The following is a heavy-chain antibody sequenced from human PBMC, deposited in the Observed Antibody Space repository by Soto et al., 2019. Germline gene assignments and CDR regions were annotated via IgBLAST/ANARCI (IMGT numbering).Heavy chain of an antibody. J-gene: IGHJ4*02. CDR1: GYTFTSYD. CDR3: ARQVHPGYSSC. V-gene: IGHV1-8*01. D-gene: IGHD2-15*01. Sequence: ASVKVSCKASGYTFTSYDINWVRQAPGQGLEWVGWINPTSEYTAHAQKFQGRVTLTREISTATAYMELSSLTSEDTAVYFCARQVHPGYSSCWGPGTQVTVS. CDR2: INPTSEYT.